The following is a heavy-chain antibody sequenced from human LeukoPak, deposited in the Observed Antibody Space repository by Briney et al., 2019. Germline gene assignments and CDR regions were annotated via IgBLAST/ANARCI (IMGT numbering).Heavy chain of an antibody. Sequence: GGSLRLSCPASGFIFNNYGLIWVRQAPGKGLEWVSTNDGGGTNYADFVKGRFTISRDNSKNTLFLQMSSLRAEDTAIYYCARLTANHFDFWGRGTPVTVSS. CDR1: GFIFNNYG. J-gene: IGHJ4*02. CDR2: NDGGGT. D-gene: IGHD2-21*02. CDR3: ARLTANHFDF. V-gene: IGHV3-23*01.